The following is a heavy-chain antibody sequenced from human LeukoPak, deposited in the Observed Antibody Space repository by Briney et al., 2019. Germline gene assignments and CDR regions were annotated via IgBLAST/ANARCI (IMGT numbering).Heavy chain of an antibody. D-gene: IGHD6-19*01. J-gene: IGHJ4*02. Sequence: GGSLRLSCAASGFTFSSYWMSWVRQAPGKGLEWVANIKQDGSEKYYVGSVKGRFTISRDSAKNSLYLQMNSLRAEDTAVYYCARDRYSSGWYGGAFDYWGQGTLVTVSS. CDR3: ARDRYSSGWYGGAFDY. CDR1: GFTFSSYW. V-gene: IGHV3-7*01. CDR2: IKQDGSEK.